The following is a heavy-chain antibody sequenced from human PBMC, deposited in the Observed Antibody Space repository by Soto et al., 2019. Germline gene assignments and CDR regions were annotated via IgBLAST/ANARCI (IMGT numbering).Heavy chain of an antibody. J-gene: IGHJ5*02. CDR1: GGSISSGDYY. CDR3: ARVPIAAATFDP. D-gene: IGHD6-13*01. CDR2: IYYSGST. Sequence: SETLSLTCTVSGGSISSGDYYWSWIRQPPGKGLEWIGYIYYSGSTYYNPSLKSRVTISVDTSKNQFSLKLSSVTAADTAVYYCARVPIAAATFDPWGQGTLVTVSS. V-gene: IGHV4-30-4*02.